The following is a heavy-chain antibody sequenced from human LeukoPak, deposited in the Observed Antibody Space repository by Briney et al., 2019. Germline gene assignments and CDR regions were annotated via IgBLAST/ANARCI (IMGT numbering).Heavy chain of an antibody. CDR3: ARGTFSPDN. J-gene: IGHJ4*02. CDR1: GFTFRTYG. V-gene: IGHV3-30*03. D-gene: IGHD2/OR15-2a*01. Sequence: GGSLRLSCAASGFTFRTYGMHWVRPAPGKGLEWVAVISYDGSNKYYADSVKGRFTISRDNSKNTLYLQMNSLRAEDTAVYYCARGTFSPDNWGQGTLVTVAS. CDR2: ISYDGSNK.